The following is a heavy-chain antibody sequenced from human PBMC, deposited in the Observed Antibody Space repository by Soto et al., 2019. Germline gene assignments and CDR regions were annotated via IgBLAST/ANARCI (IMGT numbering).Heavy chain of an antibody. Sequence: GGSLRLSCAASGFTFSSYAMSWVRQAPGKGLEWFSAISGSGGSTYYADSVKGRFTISRDNSKNTLYLQMNSLRAEDTAVYYCAKDRPMATNYHDAFDIWGQGTMVTVSS. D-gene: IGHD5-18*01. J-gene: IGHJ3*02. V-gene: IGHV3-23*01. CDR2: ISGSGGST. CDR3: AKDRPMATNYHDAFDI. CDR1: GFTFSSYA.